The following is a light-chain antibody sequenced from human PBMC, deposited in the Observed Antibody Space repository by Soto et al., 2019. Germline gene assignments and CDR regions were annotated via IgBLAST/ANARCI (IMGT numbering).Light chain of an antibody. CDR3: AAWDDSLNGGM. V-gene: IGLV1-44*01. CDR1: SSNIGSNT. J-gene: IGLJ3*02. CDR2: SNN. Sequence: QSVLPQPPSASGTPGQRVTISCSGSSSNIGSNTVNWYQQFPGTAPKLLIYSNNQRPSGVPDRFSGSKSGTSASLAISGLQSEDEADYYCAAWDDSLNGGMFGGGTKLTVL.